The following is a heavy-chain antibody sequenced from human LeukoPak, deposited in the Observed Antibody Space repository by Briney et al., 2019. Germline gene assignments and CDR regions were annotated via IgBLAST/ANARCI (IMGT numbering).Heavy chain of an antibody. J-gene: IGHJ5*02. D-gene: IGHD6-13*01. V-gene: IGHV6-1*01. CDR3: ARGGQSSSSWYNWFDP. CDR1: GVSVSSNSAA. CDR2: TYYRSKWYN. Sequence: SQTLSLTCAISGVSVSSNSAAWNWIRHSPSRGLDWLGRTYYRSKWYNDYAVSVKSRITINQDTYKDQFSLQLNSVTAEDTAVYYCARGGQSSSSWYNWFDPWGQGTLVSVSS.